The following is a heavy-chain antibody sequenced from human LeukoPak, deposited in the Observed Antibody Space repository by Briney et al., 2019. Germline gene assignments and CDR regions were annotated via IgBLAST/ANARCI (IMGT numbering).Heavy chain of an antibody. V-gene: IGHV3-23*01. J-gene: IGHJ6*03. CDR3: AKVPLSWLVRDYYYMDV. D-gene: IGHD6-13*01. Sequence: PGGSLRLSCAASGLDFSSYAMSWLRQAPGKGLEWVSGISGSGGSTYYAHSVKGRFTISRDNSNNTLYLQMNSLRVEDTAVYYCAKVPLSWLVRDYYYMDVWGKGTTVTVSS. CDR1: GLDFSSYA. CDR2: ISGSGGST.